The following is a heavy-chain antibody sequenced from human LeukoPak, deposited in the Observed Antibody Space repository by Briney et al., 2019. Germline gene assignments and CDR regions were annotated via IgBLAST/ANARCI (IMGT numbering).Heavy chain of an antibody. V-gene: IGHV4-59*01. CDR2: IYDSGSA. Sequence: SETLSLTCTVSGGSISSYQWSWIRQPPGKGLEWIGNIYDSGSANYNPSLKSRVVISVDTSKNQFSLNLTPVTAADTAVYYCARVGVDYSGNDLKYFFDYWGQGTLVTVSS. D-gene: IGHD4-23*01. J-gene: IGHJ4*02. CDR3: ARVGVDYSGNDLKYFFDY. CDR1: GGSISSYQ.